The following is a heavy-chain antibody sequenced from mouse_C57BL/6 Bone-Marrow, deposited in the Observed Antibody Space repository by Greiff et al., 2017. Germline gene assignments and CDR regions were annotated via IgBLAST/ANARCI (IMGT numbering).Heavy chain of an antibody. D-gene: IGHD1-1*01. CDR3: ARDPLYYYGSSPWYFDV. J-gene: IGHJ1*03. CDR2: ISDGGSYT. Sequence: DVQLVESGGGLVKPGGSLKLSCAASGFTFSSYAMSWVRQTPEQRLEWVATISDGGSYTYYPDNVKGRFTISRDNAKNNLYLQLSHLKSEDTAMYYCARDPLYYYGSSPWYFDVWGTGTTVTVSS. V-gene: IGHV5-4*01. CDR1: GFTFSSYA.